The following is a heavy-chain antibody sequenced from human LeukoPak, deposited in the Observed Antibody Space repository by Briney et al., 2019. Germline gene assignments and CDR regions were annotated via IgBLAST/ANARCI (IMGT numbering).Heavy chain of an antibody. Sequence: PGRCLRLSCAASGFTFSSYGMHWVRQAPCKGLEWVAVISYDGSNKYYADSVKGRFTISRDNSKNTLYLQMNRLRAEDTAVYYCAKEGPKAEYYYDSSGTDYWGQGTLVTVSS. CDR3: AKEGPKAEYYYDSSGTDY. D-gene: IGHD3-22*01. J-gene: IGHJ4*02. CDR2: ISYDGSNK. CDR1: GFTFSSYG. V-gene: IGHV3-30*18.